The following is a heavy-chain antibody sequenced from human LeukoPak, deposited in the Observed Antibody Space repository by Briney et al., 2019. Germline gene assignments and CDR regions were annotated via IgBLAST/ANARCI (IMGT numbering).Heavy chain of an antibody. CDR1: GYTFTSYG. J-gene: IGHJ4*02. CDR2: INPNSGGT. Sequence: ASVKVSCKASGYTFTSYGISWVRQAPGQGLEWMGWINPNSGGTNYAQKFRGRVTMTRDTSISTAYMELSRLRSDDTAVYYCATSMVRGVIPRYYFDYWGQGTLVTVSS. V-gene: IGHV1-2*02. CDR3: ATSMVRGVIPRYYFDY. D-gene: IGHD3-10*01.